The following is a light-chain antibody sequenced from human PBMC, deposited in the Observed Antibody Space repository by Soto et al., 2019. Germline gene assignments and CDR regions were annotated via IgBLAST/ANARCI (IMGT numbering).Light chain of an antibody. V-gene: IGKV3-15*01. CDR3: QQYNNWPPLVT. CDR2: GTS. J-gene: IGKJ5*01. CDR1: QSVSSN. Sequence: EIVLKQSPVTLSVSQMERGGLPFMAIQSVSSNLAWYQQKPGQAPRLLIYGTSTRATGVPARFSGSGSGTEFTLTISSLQSEDFAVYYCQQYNNWPPLVTFGQGGRLEIK.